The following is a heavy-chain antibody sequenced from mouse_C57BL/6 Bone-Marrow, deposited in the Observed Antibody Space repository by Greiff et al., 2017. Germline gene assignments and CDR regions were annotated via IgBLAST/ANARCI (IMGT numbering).Heavy chain of an antibody. V-gene: IGHV1-19*01. CDR1: GYTFTDYY. Sequence: EVKLQESGPVLVKPGASVKMSCKASGYTFTDYYMNWVKQSHGKSLEWIGVINPYNGGTSYNQKFKGKATLTVDKSSSTAYMELNSLTSEDSAVYYCARWTPRFAYWGQGTLVTVSA. CDR3: ARWTPRFAY. D-gene: IGHD3-3*01. J-gene: IGHJ3*01. CDR2: INPYNGGT.